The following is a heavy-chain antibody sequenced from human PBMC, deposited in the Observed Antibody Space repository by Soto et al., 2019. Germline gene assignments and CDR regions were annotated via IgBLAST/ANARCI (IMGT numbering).Heavy chain of an antibody. CDR3: ARRAKSWTNYNYSYMDV. J-gene: IGHJ6*03. CDR1: GYSFTSYW. Sequence: PGEPLKISCKGSGYSFTSYWIGWVRQMPGKGLEWMGIIYPGDSDTRYSPSFQGQVTISADKSISTAYLQWSILKASDTAMYYCARRAKSWTNYNYSYMDVWGKGTTVPVSS. V-gene: IGHV5-51*01. CDR2: IYPGDSDT. D-gene: IGHD6-13*01.